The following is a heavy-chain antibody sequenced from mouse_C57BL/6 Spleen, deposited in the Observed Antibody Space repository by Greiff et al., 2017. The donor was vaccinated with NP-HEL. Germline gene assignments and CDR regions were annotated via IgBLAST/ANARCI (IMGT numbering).Heavy chain of an antibody. J-gene: IGHJ1*03. D-gene: IGHD2-12*01. CDR2: ISSGSSTI. Sequence: EVMLVESGGGLVKPGGSLKLSCAASGFTFSDYGMHWVRQAPETGLEWVAYISSGSSTIYYADTVKGRFTISRDNAKNTLFLQMTNLRSEDTAMYYCAVTTHWYFDVWGTGTTVTVSS. CDR1: GFTFSDYG. CDR3: AVTTHWYFDV. V-gene: IGHV5-17*01.